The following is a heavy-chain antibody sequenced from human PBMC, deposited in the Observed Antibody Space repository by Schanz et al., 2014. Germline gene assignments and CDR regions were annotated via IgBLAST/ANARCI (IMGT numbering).Heavy chain of an antibody. J-gene: IGHJ4*01. CDR1: GFRFDDYA. CDR3: ASPDLVKGLKHEYYFDY. V-gene: IGHV3-9*01. CDR2: MSWNAGNL. Sequence: VQLVESGGGLVQPGSSLRLSCVASGFRFDDYAMHWVRQAPGHGLEWVSGMSWNAGNLGYEDPVKGRITISKDNAKNYMYLQMKRLRDKDADDCACASPDLVKGLKHEYYFDYWGQGTMVTVSS. D-gene: IGHD3-9*01.